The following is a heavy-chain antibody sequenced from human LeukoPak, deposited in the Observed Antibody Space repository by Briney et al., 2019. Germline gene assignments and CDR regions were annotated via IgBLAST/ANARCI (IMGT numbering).Heavy chain of an antibody. V-gene: IGHV4-4*02. D-gene: IGHD3-3*01. Sequence: SGTLSLTCAVSGGPIISGNWWSWVRQPPGKGLEWVGEIYHSGRTNYNPSLKSRVTISLDKSKNQFSLNLNSVTAADTALYYCASSDGLPPRSDSSYDVFDYWGQGTLVTVSS. CDR2: IYHSGRT. J-gene: IGHJ4*02. CDR1: GGPIISGNW. CDR3: ASSDGLPPRSDSSYDVFDY.